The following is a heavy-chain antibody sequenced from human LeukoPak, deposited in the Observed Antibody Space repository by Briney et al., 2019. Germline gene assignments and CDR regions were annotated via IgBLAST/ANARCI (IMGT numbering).Heavy chain of an antibody. V-gene: IGHV4-59*01. CDR2: FYYSGST. Sequence: SETLSLTCTVSGGSISSYYWSWIRQPPGKGLEWIGYFYYSGSTNYNPSLKSRVTISVDTSKNQFSLKLSSVTAADTAVYYCARVSYYDILTGYHQDDAFDIWGQGTMVTVSS. D-gene: IGHD3-9*01. CDR3: ARVSYYDILTGYHQDDAFDI. CDR1: GGSISSYY. J-gene: IGHJ3*02.